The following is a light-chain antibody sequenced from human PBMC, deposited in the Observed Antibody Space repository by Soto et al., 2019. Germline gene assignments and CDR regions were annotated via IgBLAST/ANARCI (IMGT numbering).Light chain of an antibody. J-gene: IGKJ1*01. CDR1: QSISDT. Sequence: EIVMTQSPATLSLSPGGRATLSCRASQSISDTLAWYQQKPGQAPRLLIYSASRRATGFPGRFSGSGSGTEFTLTISSLKSEDLEVYYCQQYNNWPWTFGQGTKVDIK. CDR3: QQYNNWPWT. V-gene: IGKV3-15*01. CDR2: SAS.